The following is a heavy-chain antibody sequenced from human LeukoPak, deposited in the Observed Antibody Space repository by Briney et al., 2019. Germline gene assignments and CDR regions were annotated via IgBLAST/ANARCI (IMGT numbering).Heavy chain of an antibody. D-gene: IGHD6-19*01. V-gene: IGHV4-39*07. J-gene: IGHJ4*02. CDR2: IYYSGST. CDR3: ARTSSSGLVGGYYFDY. Sequence: SETLSLTCTVSGGSLSSSSYYWGWIRQPPGKGLEWIGSIYYSGSTYYNPSLKSRVTISVDTSKNQASLKLSPVTTADTAVYYCARTSSSGLVGGYYFDYWGQGTLVTVSS. CDR1: GGSLSSSSYY.